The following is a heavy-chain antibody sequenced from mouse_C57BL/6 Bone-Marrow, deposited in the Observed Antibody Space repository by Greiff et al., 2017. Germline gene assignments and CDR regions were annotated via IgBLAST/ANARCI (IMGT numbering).Heavy chain of an antibody. CDR3: ARHEGYYGSSYGYFDV. CDR1: GFTFSDYY. V-gene: IGHV5-12*01. Sequence: EVQGVESGGGLVQPGGSLKLSCAASGFTFSDYYMYWVRQTPEKRLEWVAYISNGGGSTYYPDTVKGRFTISRDNAKNTLYLQMSRLKSEDTAMYYCARHEGYYGSSYGYFDVWGTGTTVTVSS. J-gene: IGHJ1*03. CDR2: ISNGGGST. D-gene: IGHD1-1*01.